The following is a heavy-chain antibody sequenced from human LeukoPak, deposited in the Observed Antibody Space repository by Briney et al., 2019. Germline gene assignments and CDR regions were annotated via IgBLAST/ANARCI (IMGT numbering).Heavy chain of an antibody. D-gene: IGHD3-3*01. V-gene: IGHV3-23*01. Sequence: GRSLRLSCAAPGFTFSSYAISWVRQHPGKALEWVSASSGGGGSTYYADAVKGRFTISRDNSKNTLYLQMNSLRAEDTAVYYCAKGIRVVTHWGQGTLVTVSS. CDR2: SSGGGGST. CDR3: AKGIRVVTH. J-gene: IGHJ4*02. CDR1: GFTFSSYA.